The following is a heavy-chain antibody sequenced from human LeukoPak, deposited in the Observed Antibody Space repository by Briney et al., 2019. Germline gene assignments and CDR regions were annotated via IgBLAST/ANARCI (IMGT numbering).Heavy chain of an antibody. J-gene: IGHJ3*02. CDR1: GYTFTSYG. Sequence: TSVKVSCKASGYTFTSYGISWVRQAPGKGLEWMGGFDPEDGETIYAQKFQGRVTMTEDTSTDTAYMELSSLRSEDTAVYYCATGSVAFDIWGQGTMVTVSS. V-gene: IGHV1-24*01. CDR2: FDPEDGET. CDR3: ATGSVAFDI.